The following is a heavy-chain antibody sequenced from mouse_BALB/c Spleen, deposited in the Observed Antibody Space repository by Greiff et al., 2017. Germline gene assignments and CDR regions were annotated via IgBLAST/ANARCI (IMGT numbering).Heavy chain of an antibody. J-gene: IGHJ2*01. Sequence: VQLHQPGAELVKPGASVKLSCKASGYTFTSYWMHWVKQRPGQGLEWIGEINPSNGRTNYNEKFKSKATLTVDKSSSTAYMQLSSLTSEDSAVYYCARGVFFDYWGQGTTLTVSS. D-gene: IGHD6-2*01. CDR3: ARGVFFDY. CDR1: GYTFTSYW. CDR2: INPSNGRT. V-gene: IGHV1S81*02.